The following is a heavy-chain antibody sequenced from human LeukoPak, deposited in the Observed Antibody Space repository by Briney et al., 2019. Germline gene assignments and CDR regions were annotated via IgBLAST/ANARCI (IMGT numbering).Heavy chain of an antibody. V-gene: IGHV3-23*01. CDR3: AKGRILLWFGELTYFDY. Sequence: PGRSLRLSCAASGFTFDDYAMHWVRQAPGKGLEWVSAISGSGGSTYYADSVKGRFTISRDNSKNTLYLQMNSLRAEVTAVYYCAKGRILLWFGELTYFDYWGQGTLVTVSS. CDR2: ISGSGGST. CDR1: GFTFDDYA. D-gene: IGHD3-10*01. J-gene: IGHJ4*02.